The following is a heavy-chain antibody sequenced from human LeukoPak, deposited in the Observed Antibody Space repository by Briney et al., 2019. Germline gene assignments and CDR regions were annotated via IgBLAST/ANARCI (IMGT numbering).Heavy chain of an antibody. CDR3: AREDIAVVPAASALDP. D-gene: IGHD2-2*01. J-gene: IGHJ5*02. Sequence: GASVKVSCKASGYTFTGYYMHWVRQAPGQGLEWMGWLNPNSGGTNYAQKFQGRVTMTRDTSISTAYMELSRLRSDDTAVYYCAREDIAVVPAASALDPWGQGTLVTVSS. CDR1: GYTFTGYY. V-gene: IGHV1-2*02. CDR2: LNPNSGGT.